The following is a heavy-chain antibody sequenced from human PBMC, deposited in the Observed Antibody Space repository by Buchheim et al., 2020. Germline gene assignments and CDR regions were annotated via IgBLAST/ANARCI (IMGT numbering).Heavy chain of an antibody. CDR1: GGTFSSYT. J-gene: IGHJ6*02. V-gene: IGHV1-69*02. CDR3: ARSDYDILTGYDYYYYGMDV. Sequence: QVQLVQSGAEVKKPGSSVKVSCKASGGTFSSYTISWVRQAPGQGLEWMGRIIPILGIANYAQKFQGRVTITADKSTSTAYMELSSLRSEDTAVYHCARSDYDILTGYDYYYYGMDVWGQGTT. D-gene: IGHD3-9*01. CDR2: IIPILGIA.